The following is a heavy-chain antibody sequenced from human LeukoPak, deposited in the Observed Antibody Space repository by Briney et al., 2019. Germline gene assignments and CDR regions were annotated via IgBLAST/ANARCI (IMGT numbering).Heavy chain of an antibody. CDR3: ARDTGGPNWFDP. CDR2: ISSSSSYI. J-gene: IGHJ5*02. D-gene: IGHD2-8*02. Sequence: GGSLRLPCAASGFTFSSYSMNWVRQAPGKGLEWVSSISSSSSYIYYADSVKGRFTISRDNAKNSLYLQMNSLRAEDTAVHYCARDTGGPNWFDPWGQGTLVTVSS. V-gene: IGHV3-21*01. CDR1: GFTFSSYS.